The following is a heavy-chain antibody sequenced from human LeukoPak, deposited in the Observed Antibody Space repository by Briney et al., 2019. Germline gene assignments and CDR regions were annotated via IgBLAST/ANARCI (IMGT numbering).Heavy chain of an antibody. CDR3: ARSNYDTSGYVY. J-gene: IGHJ4*02. CDR2: ISAYSTYI. D-gene: IGHD3-22*01. CDR1: GFTFSSYN. V-gene: IGHV3-21*01. Sequence: PGGSLRLSCAASGFTFSSYNMQWVRQAPGKGLDWVSSISAYSTYIYYADSGKGRFTISRDNAKNSLYLQMNNLRAEDTAVYYCARSNYDTSGYVYWGQGTLVTVSS.